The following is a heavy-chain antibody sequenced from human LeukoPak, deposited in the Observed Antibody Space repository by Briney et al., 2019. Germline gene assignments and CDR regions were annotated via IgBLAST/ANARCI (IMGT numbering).Heavy chain of an antibody. CDR2: ISSSSSYI. CDR3: AKDLYGNFDY. D-gene: IGHD2/OR15-2a*01. CDR1: GFTFSSYS. J-gene: IGHJ4*02. V-gene: IGHV3-21*04. Sequence: GGSLRLSCAASGFTFSSYSMNWVRQAPGKGLEWVSSISSSSSYIYYADSVKGRFTISRDNSKNTLYLQMNSLRAEDTAVYYCAKDLYGNFDYWGQGTLVTVSS.